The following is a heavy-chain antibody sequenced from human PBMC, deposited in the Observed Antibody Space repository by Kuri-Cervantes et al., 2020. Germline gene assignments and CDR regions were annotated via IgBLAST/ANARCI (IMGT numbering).Heavy chain of an antibody. V-gene: IGHV3-53*01. Sequence: GESLKISCAASRFTVSSNYMSWVRQAPGKGLEWVSVIYSGGSTYYADSVKGRFTISRDNSKNTLYLQMNSLRAEDTAVYYCARMGMGSVMVRGVRSHYYFDYWGQGTLVTVSS. D-gene: IGHD3-10*01. J-gene: IGHJ4*02. CDR3: ARMGMGSVMVRGVRSHYYFDY. CDR2: IYSGGST. CDR1: RFTVSSNY.